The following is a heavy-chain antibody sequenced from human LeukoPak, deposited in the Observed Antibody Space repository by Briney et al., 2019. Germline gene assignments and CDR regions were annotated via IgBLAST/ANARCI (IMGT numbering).Heavy chain of an antibody. CDR1: GFIFSDYY. CDR3: AKDGCDSISCSRPFDY. J-gene: IGHJ4*02. D-gene: IGHD2-2*01. V-gene: IGHV3-23*01. Sequence: GGSLRLSCVGSGFIFSDYYMDWVRQAPGKGLEWVSAISDGGDSTYYADSVKGRFTISRDNSKNTLYLQMNSLRAEDTAIYFCAKDGCDSISCSRPFDYWGQGTLVTVSS. CDR2: ISDGGDST.